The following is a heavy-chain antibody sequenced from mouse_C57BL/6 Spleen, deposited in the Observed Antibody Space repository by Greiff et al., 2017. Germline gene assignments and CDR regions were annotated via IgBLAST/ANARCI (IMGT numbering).Heavy chain of an antibody. D-gene: IGHD2-1*01. V-gene: IGHV1-61*01. CDR1: GYTFTSYW. CDR2: IYPSDSET. CDR3: ARRGNYPGY. J-gene: IGHJ2*01. Sequence: QVQLQQPGAELVRPGSSVKLSCKASGYTFTSYWLDWVKQRPGQGLEWIGNIYPSDSETHYNQKFKDKATLTVDKSSSTAYMQLSSLTAEDSAVYYCARRGNYPGYWGQGTTLTVSS.